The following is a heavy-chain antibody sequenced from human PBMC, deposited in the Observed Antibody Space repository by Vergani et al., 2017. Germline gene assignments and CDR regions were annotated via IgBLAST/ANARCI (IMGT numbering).Heavy chain of an antibody. V-gene: IGHV3-73*01. CDR2: IRSKANSYAT. J-gene: IGHJ5*02. CDR3: TRTGIVDDGDLNWFDP. D-gene: IGHD4-17*01. Sequence: EVQLVESGGGLVQPGGSLKLSCAASGFTFSGSAMHWVRQASGKGLEWVGRIRSKANSYATAYAASVKGRFTISRDDSKNTAYLQMNSLKTEDTAVYYCTRTGIVDDGDLNWFDPWGQGTLVTVSS. CDR1: GFTFSGSA.